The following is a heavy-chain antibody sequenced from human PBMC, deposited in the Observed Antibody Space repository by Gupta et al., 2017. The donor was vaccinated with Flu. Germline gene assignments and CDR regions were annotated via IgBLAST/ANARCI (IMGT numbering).Heavy chain of an antibody. V-gene: IGHV3-74*01. CDR3: VGDWNGLSP. Sequence: QLVESGGGLVQPGGSLRLSCEGSGFTFSRYRLPWVRQDPGRGLVWIASVDDDETTTSYADSVKGRFTISRDNAKTTLYLEMDSLRVEDTAVYYCVGDWNGLSPWGQGALVTVSS. D-gene: IGHD1-1*01. CDR2: VDDDETTT. CDR1: GFTFSRYR. J-gene: IGHJ5*02.